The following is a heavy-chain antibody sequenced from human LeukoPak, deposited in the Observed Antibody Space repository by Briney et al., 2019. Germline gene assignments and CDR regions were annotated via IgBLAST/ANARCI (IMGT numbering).Heavy chain of an antibody. CDR2: INAGNGNT. CDR3: AKPDSGSYGGWFDP. CDR1: GYTSTSYA. D-gene: IGHD1-26*01. Sequence: GASVKVSCKASGYTSTSYAMHWVRQAPGQRLEWMGWINAGNGNTKYSQKFQGRVTITRDTSASTAYMELSSLRSEDTAVYYCAKPDSGSYGGWFDPWGQGTLVTVSS. V-gene: IGHV1-3*01. J-gene: IGHJ5*02.